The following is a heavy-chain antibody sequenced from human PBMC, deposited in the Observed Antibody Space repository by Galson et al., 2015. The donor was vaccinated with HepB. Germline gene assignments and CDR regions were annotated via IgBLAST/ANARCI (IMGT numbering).Heavy chain of an antibody. J-gene: IGHJ6*02. CDR3: ASGYFDWLFNGMDV. CDR2: ISYDGSNK. Sequence: SLRLSCAASGFTFSSYAMHWVRQAPGKGLEWVAVISYDGSNKYYADSVKGRFTISRDNSKNTLYLQMNSLRAEDTAVYYCASGYFDWLFNGMDVWGQGTTVTVSS. D-gene: IGHD3-9*01. CDR1: GFTFSSYA. V-gene: IGHV3-30-3*01.